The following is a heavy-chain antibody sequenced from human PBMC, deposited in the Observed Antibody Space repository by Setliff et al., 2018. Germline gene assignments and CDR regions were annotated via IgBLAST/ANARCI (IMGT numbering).Heavy chain of an antibody. CDR3: AREQWLDPPGYYYMDV. CDR1: GGSISSYY. V-gene: IGHV4-4*07. J-gene: IGHJ6*03. CDR2: IYIGGSA. D-gene: IGHD6-19*01. Sequence: SETLSLTCTVSGGSISSYYWSWIRQPAGKGLEWIGHIYIGGSANYNPSLKGRVTMSIDTSKNQFSLKLNSVTAADMAVYYCAREQWLDPPGYYYMDVWAKGTMVTVSS.